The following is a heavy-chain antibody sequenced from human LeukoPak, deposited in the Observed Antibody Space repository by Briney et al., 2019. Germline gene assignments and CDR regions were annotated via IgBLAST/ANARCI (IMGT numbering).Heavy chain of an antibody. D-gene: IGHD3-22*01. V-gene: IGHV3-30*09. CDR1: GFTFRSHA. CDR2: ISYDGSDK. CDR3: ARGWRYHDSSGYYLDY. Sequence: GGSLRLSCEASGFTFRSHAMHWVRQAPAKGLEWVAVISYDGSDKYYADSVRGRFAISRDNSKTTLYLQIHSLRPEDTAVYYCARGWRYHDSSGYYLDYWGQGTLVTFSS. J-gene: IGHJ4*02.